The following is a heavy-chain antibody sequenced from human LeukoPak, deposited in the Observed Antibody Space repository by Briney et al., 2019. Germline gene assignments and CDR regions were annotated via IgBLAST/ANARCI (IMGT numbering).Heavy chain of an antibody. CDR2: ISPYNGNT. CDR1: VYTLRRYG. J-gene: IGHJ4*02. V-gene: IGHV1-18*01. Sequence: ASVKVSRKASVYTLRRYGLSWVRQAPGQGLEWMGWISPYNGNTNYAHRFQGRVTMTTDTSTSTAYMELRSLRFDDTAVYYCARDGGYFAYWGRGTLVTVSS. CDR3: ARDGGYFAY.